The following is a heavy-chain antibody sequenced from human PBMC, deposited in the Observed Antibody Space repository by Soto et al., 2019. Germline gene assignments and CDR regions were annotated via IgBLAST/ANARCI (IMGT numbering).Heavy chain of an antibody. CDR3: ARDPSEGYSYGRNGMDV. Sequence: QVPLVESGGGVVQPGRSLRLSCAASGFTFSSYGMHWVRQAPGKGLEWVAVIWYDGSNKYYADSVKGRFTISRDNSKNTLYLQMNSLRAEDTAVYYCARDPSEGYSYGRNGMDVWGQGTTVTVSS. CDR2: IWYDGSNK. D-gene: IGHD5-18*01. J-gene: IGHJ6*02. V-gene: IGHV3-33*01. CDR1: GFTFSSYG.